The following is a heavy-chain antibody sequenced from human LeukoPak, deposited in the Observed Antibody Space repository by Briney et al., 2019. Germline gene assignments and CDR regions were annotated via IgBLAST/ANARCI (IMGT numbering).Heavy chain of an antibody. CDR2: IIPGGGRA. J-gene: IGHJ3*02. Sequence: GASVKVSCKASGYTFTSYYIHWVRQAPGQGPEWMGIIIPGGGRASSAQKFQGRVTMTRDTSTSTVYMELTRLTSEDTAVYYCARGRSAFRDAFDIWGQGTLVTVSS. V-gene: IGHV1-46*01. CDR1: GYTFTSYY. CDR3: ARGRSAFRDAFDI.